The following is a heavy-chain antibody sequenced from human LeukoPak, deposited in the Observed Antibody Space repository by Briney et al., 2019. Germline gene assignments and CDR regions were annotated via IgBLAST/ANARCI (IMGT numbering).Heavy chain of an antibody. CDR1: GFTFSDYY. CDR3: ARVAYSSSWYEVGAFDI. J-gene: IGHJ3*02. V-gene: IGHV3-11*01. Sequence: GSLRLSSADSGFTFSDYYMSWIRQAPGKGLEWGSYISSSGSTIYYADSVKGRFTISRDNAKNSLYLQMNSLRAEDTAVYYCARVAYSSSWYEVGAFDIWGQGTMVTVSS. CDR2: ISSSGSTI. D-gene: IGHD6-13*01.